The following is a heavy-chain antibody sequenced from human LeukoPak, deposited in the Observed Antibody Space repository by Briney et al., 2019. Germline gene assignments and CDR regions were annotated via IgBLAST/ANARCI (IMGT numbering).Heavy chain of an antibody. CDR3: VRDTLWFGELLRGFDY. CDR1: GYTFTSNG. V-gene: IGHV1-18*04. D-gene: IGHD3-10*01. CDR2: ISGYNGNT. Sequence: ASVKVSCKASGYTFTSNGISWVRQAPGQGLKWMGWISGYNGNTNYAQKLQGRVTMTTDTSTSTAYMELRSLRSDDTAVYYCVRDTLWFGELLRGFDYWGQGTLVTVSS. J-gene: IGHJ4*02.